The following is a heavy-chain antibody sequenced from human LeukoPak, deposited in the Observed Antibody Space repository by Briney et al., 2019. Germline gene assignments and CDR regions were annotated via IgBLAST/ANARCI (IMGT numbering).Heavy chain of an antibody. CDR3: ARQTPYSGNHYFDY. D-gene: IGHD1-26*01. V-gene: IGHV4-4*09. J-gene: IGHJ4*02. CDR2: IDPTGLT. Sequence: SETLSLTCTVSGGSISGHYWSWIRQSPGKGLEWIGYIDPTGLTSYNPSLNSRVTISEDTSKNQFSLKVRSVTTADTEVYFCARQTPYSGNHYFDYWGQGTLVTVSS. CDR1: GGSISGHY.